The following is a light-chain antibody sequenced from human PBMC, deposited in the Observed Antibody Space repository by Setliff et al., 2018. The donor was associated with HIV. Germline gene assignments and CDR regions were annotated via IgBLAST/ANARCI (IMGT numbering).Light chain of an antibody. V-gene: IGLV2-23*02. CDR2: EVT. Sequence: SALTQPPSVSGSPGQSVTISCTGTSSDVGSYNLVSWYQQRPGKAPKLIMYEVTKWPSGISDRFSGSKSGNTASLTISGLQADDEADYYCCSYGSSDTFVFGTGTKVTVL. J-gene: IGLJ1*01. CDR1: SSDVGSYNL. CDR3: CSYGSSDTFV.